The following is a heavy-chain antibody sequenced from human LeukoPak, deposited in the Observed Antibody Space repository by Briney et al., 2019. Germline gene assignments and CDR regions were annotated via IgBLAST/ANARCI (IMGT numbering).Heavy chain of an antibody. CDR3: AREGRGSPRTLDY. Sequence: PSETLSLTCIVSGGSISNYYWSWIRQPPGKGLEWIGHIYYNGNTKYHPSLKTRVTISLDTSQNQLSPRLSSVTAADTAVYFCAREGRGSPRTLDYWGQGTLVTVSS. V-gene: IGHV4-59*01. CDR2: IYYNGNT. J-gene: IGHJ4*02. D-gene: IGHD1-26*01. CDR1: GGSISNYY.